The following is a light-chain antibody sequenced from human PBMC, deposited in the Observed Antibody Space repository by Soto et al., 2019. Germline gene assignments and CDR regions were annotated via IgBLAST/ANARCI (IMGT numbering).Light chain of an antibody. CDR3: QQRTDRPPWT. Sequence: EIVFTQSPATLSLSPGERATLSCRASQSIGLAIAWYQHKPGQAPRLPIFDASQRATGIPARFRGSGSGTDFTLSISSLEPEDFAVYYCQQRTDRPPWTFGQGTKVDIK. CDR2: DAS. V-gene: IGKV3-11*01. J-gene: IGKJ1*01. CDR1: QSIGLA.